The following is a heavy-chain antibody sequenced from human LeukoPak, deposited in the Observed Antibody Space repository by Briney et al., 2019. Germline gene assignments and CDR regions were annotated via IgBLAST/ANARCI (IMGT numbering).Heavy chain of an antibody. Sequence: PSETLSLTCTVSGGSISTTSYYWGWIRQPPGTGLEWIGHIYYSGTTYYNPSLKSRVTMSVDTSKNQFSLKLSSVTAADTAVYYCANVREGQCLSSSDYWGQGTLVTVSS. D-gene: IGHD5/OR15-5a*01. CDR1: GGSISTTSYY. V-gene: IGHV4-39*01. CDR2: IYYSGTT. CDR3: ANVREGQCLSSSDY. J-gene: IGHJ4*02.